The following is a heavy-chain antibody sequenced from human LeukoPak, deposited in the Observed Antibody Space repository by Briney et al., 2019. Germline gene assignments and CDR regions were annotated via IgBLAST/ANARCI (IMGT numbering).Heavy chain of an antibody. Sequence: PSETLSLTCTVSGYSISSGYYWGWIRQPPGKGLEWIGSIYHSGSTYYNPSLKSRVTISVDTSKNQFSLKLSSVTAADTAVYCCARHGAWAVAYAFDIWGQGTMVTVSS. V-gene: IGHV4-38-2*02. D-gene: IGHD4-23*01. J-gene: IGHJ3*02. CDR2: IYHSGST. CDR3: ARHGAWAVAYAFDI. CDR1: GYSISSGYY.